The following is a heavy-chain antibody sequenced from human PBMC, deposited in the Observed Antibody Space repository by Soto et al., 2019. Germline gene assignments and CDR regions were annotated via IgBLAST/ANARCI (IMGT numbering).Heavy chain of an antibody. CDR3: ARGGITMIRGAIRY. Sequence: QVQLQQWGAGLLKPSETLSLTCAVYSVSFSGYYLTWIRQSPGKGLEWIGEINHSGSTNYNPSLKSRVTISLDTSKNQFSLKLSSVTAADTAVYYCARGGITMIRGAIRYWGQGTLVTVSS. D-gene: IGHD3-10*01. V-gene: IGHV4-34*01. CDR2: INHSGST. J-gene: IGHJ4*02. CDR1: SVSFSGYY.